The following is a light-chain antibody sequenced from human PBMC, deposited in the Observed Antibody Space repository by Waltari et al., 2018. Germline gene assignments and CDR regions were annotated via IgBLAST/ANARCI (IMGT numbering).Light chain of an antibody. J-gene: IGKJ1*01. Sequence: ETVMTQSPATLSVSPGERAPLSCRASQSDNSNLAWYQQKPGQAPRHLIYGASTSATAVPARFSGSGSGTEFTLTISSLQSEDFAVYFCHQYNDWWAFGQGTKVEIK. CDR1: QSDNSN. CDR3: HQYNDWWA. V-gene: IGKV3-15*01. CDR2: GAS.